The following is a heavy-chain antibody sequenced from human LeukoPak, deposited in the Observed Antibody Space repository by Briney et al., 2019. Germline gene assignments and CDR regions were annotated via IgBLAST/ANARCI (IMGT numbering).Heavy chain of an antibody. CDR3: ARHPPPYISTSGGFDY. CDR2: IYPDDSDT. D-gene: IGHD2-2*02. J-gene: IGHJ4*02. Sequence: GESLKISCKGSGYSFTNYWVAWVRQMPGKGLEWMGIIYPDDSDTRYSPSFQGQVTISADKSISTAYLQWSSLKASDTAIYYCARHPPPYISTSGGFDYWGQGSLVTVSS. CDR1: GYSFTNYW. V-gene: IGHV5-51*01.